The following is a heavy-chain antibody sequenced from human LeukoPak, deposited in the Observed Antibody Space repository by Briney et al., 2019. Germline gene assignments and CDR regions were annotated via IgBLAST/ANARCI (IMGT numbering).Heavy chain of an antibody. J-gene: IGHJ3*02. Sequence: GGSLRLSCAASGFTFSSYAMTWVRQAPGKGLQWVSTVSGGGDNSYFADSVKGRFTISRDNAKNSLYLQMNSLRAEDTAVYYCARGGGHDAFAIWGQGTMVTVSS. CDR1: GFTFSSYA. CDR2: VSGGGDNS. CDR3: ARGGGHDAFAI. D-gene: IGHD2-15*01. V-gene: IGHV3-23*01.